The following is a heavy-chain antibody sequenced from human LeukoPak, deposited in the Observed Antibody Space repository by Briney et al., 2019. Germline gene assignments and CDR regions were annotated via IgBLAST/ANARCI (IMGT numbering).Heavy chain of an antibody. CDR2: INHSGST. D-gene: IGHD3-16*01. J-gene: IGHJ4*02. Sequence: PSETLSLTCAVYGGSFSGHYWSWIRQPPGKGLEWIGEINHSGSTNYNPSLKSRVTISVDTSKNQFSLKLSSVTAADTAVYYCARQAGRGGAVTFDYWGQGTLVTVSS. V-gene: IGHV4-34*01. CDR1: GGSFSGHY. CDR3: ARQAGRGGAVTFDY.